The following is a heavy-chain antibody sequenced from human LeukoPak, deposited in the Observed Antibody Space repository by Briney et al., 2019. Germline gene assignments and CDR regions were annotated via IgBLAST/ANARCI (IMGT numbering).Heavy chain of an antibody. J-gene: IGHJ2*01. CDR1: GFTFSIYW. CDR3: ASPLVESSGNVHFGL. Sequence: QTGGFLRLSCAASGFTFSIYWMTWVRQAPGKGLEWVANIKPDGSWKSYVDSVKGRFIISRDNAKKSLYMEMNSLRAEDTAVYYCASPLVESSGNVHFGLWGRGTLVTVSS. V-gene: IGHV3-7*05. CDR2: IKPDGSWK. D-gene: IGHD4-23*01.